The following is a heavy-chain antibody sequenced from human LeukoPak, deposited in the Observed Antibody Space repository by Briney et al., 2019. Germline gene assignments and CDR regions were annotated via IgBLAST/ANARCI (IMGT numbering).Heavy chain of an antibody. Sequence: ASVKVSCKASGGTFSSYAISWVRQAPGQGLEWMGGIIPIFGTANYAQKFQGRVTITTDESTSTAYMELSSLRSEDTAVYYCARGVLERWLRAPPGGYYYYYMDVWGKGTTVTVSS. D-gene: IGHD5-24*01. CDR2: IIPIFGTA. J-gene: IGHJ6*03. V-gene: IGHV1-69*05. CDR1: GGTFSSYA. CDR3: ARGVLERWLRAPPGGYYYYYMDV.